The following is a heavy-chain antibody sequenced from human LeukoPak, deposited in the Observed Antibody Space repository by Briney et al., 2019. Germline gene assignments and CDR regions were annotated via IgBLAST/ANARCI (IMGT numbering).Heavy chain of an antibody. V-gene: IGHV3-64*01. D-gene: IGHD3-22*01. CDR3: ARGATYYYDSSGYYYDY. CDR2: ISSNGGST. Sequence: GGSLRLSCAASGFTFSSYAMHWVRQAPGKGLEYVSAISSNGGSTYYANSVKGRFTISRDNSKNTLYLQMGSLRAEDMAVYYCARGATYYYDSSGYYYDYWGQGTLVTVSS. CDR1: GFTFSSYA. J-gene: IGHJ4*02.